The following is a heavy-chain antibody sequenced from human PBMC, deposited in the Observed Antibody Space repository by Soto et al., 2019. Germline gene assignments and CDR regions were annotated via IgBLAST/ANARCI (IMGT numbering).Heavy chain of an antibody. CDR1: GFTFNIYG. V-gene: IGHV3-30*18. D-gene: IGHD1-26*01. J-gene: IGHJ4*02. Sequence: GGSLRLSCAASGFTFNIYGMHWVRQAPDKGLEWVALISYDGSNQYYADSVKGRFTISRDNSKNTLFLQMNSLRAEDTAVYYCAKVVWSGSYSDAPDYWGQGTLVTVSS. CDR3: AKVVWSGSYSDAPDY. CDR2: ISYDGSNQ.